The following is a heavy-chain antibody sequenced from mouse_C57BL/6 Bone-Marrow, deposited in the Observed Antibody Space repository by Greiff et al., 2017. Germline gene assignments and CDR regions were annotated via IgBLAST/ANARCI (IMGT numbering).Heavy chain of an antibody. Sequence: VKLMESGAELARPGASVKLSCKASGYTFTSYGISWVKQRTGQGLEWIGEIYPRSGNTYYNEKFKGKATLTADKSSSTAYMELRSLTSEDSAVDFCARFITTVVAHFAYWGQGTTLTVSS. CDR3: ARFITTVVAHFAY. CDR1: GYTFTSYG. J-gene: IGHJ2*01. D-gene: IGHD1-1*01. V-gene: IGHV1-81*01. CDR2: IYPRSGNT.